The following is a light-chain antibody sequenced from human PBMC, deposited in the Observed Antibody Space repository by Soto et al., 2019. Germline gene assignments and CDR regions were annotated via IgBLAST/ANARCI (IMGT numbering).Light chain of an antibody. CDR3: QHYNSYSEE. J-gene: IGKJ1*01. Sequence: DIQMTQAPCTLCRSLVAIVTVTCRASQTISSWLAWYQQKPGKAPKLLIYKASTLKSGVPSRFSGSGSGTEFTLTISSLQPDDFATYHCQHYNSYSEEFGQGTKVDIK. CDR1: QTISSW. CDR2: KAS. V-gene: IGKV1-5*03.